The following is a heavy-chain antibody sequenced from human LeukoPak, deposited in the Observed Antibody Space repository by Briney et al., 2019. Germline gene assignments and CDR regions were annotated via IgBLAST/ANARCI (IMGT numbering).Heavy chain of an antibody. J-gene: IGHJ4*02. V-gene: IGHV4-39*07. CDR3: GRDSSAWYEPAFDY. CDR2: IYYSGST. CDR1: GGSISSSSYY. D-gene: IGHD6-19*01. Sequence: PSETLSLTCAVSGGSISSSSYYWGWIRQPPGKGLEWIGSIYYSGSTYYNPSLNSRVTISVDTSKNQLSLKLSSVTAADTAVYYCGRDSSAWYEPAFDYWGQGTLVTVSS.